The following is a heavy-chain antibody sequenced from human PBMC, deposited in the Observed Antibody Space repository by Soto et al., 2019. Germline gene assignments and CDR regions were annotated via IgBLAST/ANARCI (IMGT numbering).Heavy chain of an antibody. CDR3: AKDEYDCSSTSCYLGPLEY. CDR2: ISGSGGST. D-gene: IGHD2-2*01. J-gene: IGHJ4*02. V-gene: IGHV3-23*01. Sequence: EVQLLESGGGLVQPGGSLRLSCAASGFTFSSYAMSWVRQAPGKGLEWVSAISGSGGSTYYADSVKGRFTISRDNSKNTLYLQMNSLRAEHTAVYSCAKDEYDCSSTSCYLGPLEYWGQGTLVTVSS. CDR1: GFTFSSYA.